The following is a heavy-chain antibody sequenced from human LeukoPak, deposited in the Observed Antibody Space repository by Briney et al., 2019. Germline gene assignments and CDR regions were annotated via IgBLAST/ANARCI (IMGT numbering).Heavy chain of an antibody. V-gene: IGHV1-69-2*01. Sequence: VKLSCKVSGYTFTDYYIHWVQQAPGKGLEWMGLVHPEDGETIYAEKFQGRVTITADTSTDTAYMHLSSVRSEDTAVYYCATKSQAHGDYVFPYWGQGPVVTVSS. J-gene: IGHJ4*02. CDR1: GYTFTDYY. CDR2: VHPEDGET. CDR3: ATKSQAHGDYVFPY. D-gene: IGHD3-16*01.